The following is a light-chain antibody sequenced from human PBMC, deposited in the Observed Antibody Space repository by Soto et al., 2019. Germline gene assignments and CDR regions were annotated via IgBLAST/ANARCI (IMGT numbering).Light chain of an antibody. J-gene: IGKJ4*01. V-gene: IGKV3-11*01. Sequence: EILLTQSPATLSLSPGERATLSCRASQSVGSYLAWYQQKPGQAPRLLIYDASNRATGIPARFSGSGSGTDFTLTISSLEAEDFGVYSCQQRSSWPPLTFGGGTKVEIK. CDR3: QQRSSWPPLT. CDR2: DAS. CDR1: QSVGSY.